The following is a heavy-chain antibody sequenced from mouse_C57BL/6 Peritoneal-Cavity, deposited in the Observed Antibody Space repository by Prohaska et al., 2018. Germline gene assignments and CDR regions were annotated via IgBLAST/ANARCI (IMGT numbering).Heavy chain of an antibody. J-gene: IGHJ3*01. CDR1: GFTFSNYW. V-gene: IGHV6-3*01. D-gene: IGHD2-4*01. CDR2: IRLKSDNYAT. Sequence: EVKLEESGGGLVQPGGSMKLSCVASGFTFSNYWMNWVRQSPEKGLEWVAQIRLKSDNYATQYAESVKGRFTISRDDSKSSVYLQMNNLRAEDTGIYYCTGDYDYDGAWFAYWGQGTLVTVSA. CDR3: TGDYDYDGAWFAY.